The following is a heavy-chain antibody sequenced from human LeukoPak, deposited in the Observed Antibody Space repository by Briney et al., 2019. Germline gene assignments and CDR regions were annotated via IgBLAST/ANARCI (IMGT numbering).Heavy chain of an antibody. V-gene: IGHV4-34*01. CDR3: SRGRAYFD. D-gene: IGHD3-9*01. CDR2: INHSGST. CDR1: SGSFSGYY. J-gene: IGHJ4*02. Sequence: PSETLSLTCAVYSGSFSGYYWSWIRQSPGKGLEWIGEINHSGSTNYNPSLKSRVTISQDTSKNQFSLRLSSVTAADTAVYYCSRGRAYFDWGQGTLVTISS.